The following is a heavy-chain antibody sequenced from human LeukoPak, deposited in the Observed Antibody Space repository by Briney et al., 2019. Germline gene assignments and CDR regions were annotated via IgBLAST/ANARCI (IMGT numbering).Heavy chain of an antibody. J-gene: IGHJ4*02. V-gene: IGHV1-2*02. D-gene: IGHD2-8*01. CDR1: GYTFTAYY. CDR3: ARAKVLVPDH. CDR2: INPNSGGT. Sequence: SVKVSCKASGYTFTAYYMHWMRQAPGQGPEWMGWINPNSGGTNFAQKFQGRVTMTSDTSISTAYMELSSLRSDDTAIYYCARAKVLVPDHWGQGTLVTGSS.